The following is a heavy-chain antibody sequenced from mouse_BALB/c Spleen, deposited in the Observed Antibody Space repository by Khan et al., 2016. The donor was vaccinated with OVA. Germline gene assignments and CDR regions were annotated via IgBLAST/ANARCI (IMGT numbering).Heavy chain of an antibody. CDR2: INTHSGVP. Sequence: QIQLVQSGPELKKPGETVRISCKASGYTFTPAGMQWVQKMPGKGLKWIGWINTHSGVPKYADDFKGRFAFSLETSASTAYLQITNLKHEDTATYFCASGYGYGWYFDVWGAGTTVTVSS. J-gene: IGHJ1*01. CDR3: ASGYGYGWYFDV. D-gene: IGHD2-2*01. V-gene: IGHV9-4*02. CDR1: GYTFTPAG.